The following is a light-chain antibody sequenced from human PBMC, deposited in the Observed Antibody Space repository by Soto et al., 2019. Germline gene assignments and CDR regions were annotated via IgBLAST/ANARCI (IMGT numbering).Light chain of an antibody. CDR2: YAS. CDR3: QQYNDWPPIT. J-gene: IGKJ5*01. V-gene: IGKV3-15*01. Sequence: EIMMTQSPATLSVSPGERATLSCRTSQSVSNNLAWYQQKPGQAPRLLIYYASTRATGIPARFSGSGSGTEFSLTISSLQSEDFALYYCQQYNDWPPITFGQGTRLEIK. CDR1: QSVSNN.